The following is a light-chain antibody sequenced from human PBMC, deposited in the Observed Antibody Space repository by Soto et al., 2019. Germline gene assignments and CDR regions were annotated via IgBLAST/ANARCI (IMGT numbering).Light chain of an antibody. CDR1: QTLSSSY. CDR2: ATS. CDR3: QHYGGSSMYT. Sequence: DIVLTQSPGTLSLSPGERGTLSCRASQTLSSSYLAWYQQRAGQAPRLLIYATSSRAIGIPDRFSGSGSGTDFTLTISRLEPEDFAVYYCQHYGGSSMYTFGQGTKLEI. V-gene: IGKV3-20*01. J-gene: IGKJ2*01.